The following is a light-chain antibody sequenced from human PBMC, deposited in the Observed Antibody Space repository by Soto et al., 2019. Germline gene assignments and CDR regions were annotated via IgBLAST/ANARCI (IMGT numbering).Light chain of an antibody. Sequence: EIVLTQSPGTLSLSPGERATLSCRASQSVSSSYLAWYQQKPGQAPRLLIYRASSRATGIPDRFSGRGSGTDFTLTISRLEPEDFAVYYCHQYGSSPWPFGQGTKVEIK. CDR2: RAS. V-gene: IGKV3-20*01. CDR1: QSVSSSY. CDR3: HQYGSSPWP. J-gene: IGKJ1*01.